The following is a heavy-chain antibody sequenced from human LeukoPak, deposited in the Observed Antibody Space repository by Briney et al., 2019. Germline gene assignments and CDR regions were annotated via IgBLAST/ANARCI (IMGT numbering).Heavy chain of an antibody. CDR2: ISSSSSYI. CDR1: GFTFSSYS. CDR3: AAQELQDGVNY. Sequence: GGSLRLSCAASGFTFSSYSMNWVRQAPGKGLEWVSSISSSSSYIYYADSVKGRFTISRDNAKNSLYLQMNSLRAEDTAVYYCAAQELQDGVNYWGQGTLVTVSS. D-gene: IGHD4-23*01. J-gene: IGHJ4*02. V-gene: IGHV3-21*01.